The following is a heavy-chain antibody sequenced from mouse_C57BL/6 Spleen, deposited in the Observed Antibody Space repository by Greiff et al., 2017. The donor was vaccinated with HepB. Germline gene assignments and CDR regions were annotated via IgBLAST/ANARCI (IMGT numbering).Heavy chain of an antibody. CDR3: TGNRNYYGRGYAMDY. J-gene: IGHJ4*01. CDR1: GFTFSNYW. Sequence: EVKLVESGGGLVQPGGSMKLSCVASGFTFSNYWMNWVRQSPEKGLEWVAQIRLKSDNYATHYAESVKGRFTISRDDSKSSVYLQMNNLRAEDTGIYYCTGNRNYYGRGYAMDYWGQGTSVTVSS. V-gene: IGHV6-3*01. D-gene: IGHD1-2*01. CDR2: IRLKSDNYAT.